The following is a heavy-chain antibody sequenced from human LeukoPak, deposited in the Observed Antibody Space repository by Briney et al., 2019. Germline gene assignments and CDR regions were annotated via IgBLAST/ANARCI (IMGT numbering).Heavy chain of an antibody. CDR3: ARDTPLRFLEWLSPYYYYYMDV. Sequence: GGSLKLSCAASGFTFSSYAMSWVRQAPGKGLEWVSAISGSGGSTYYADSVKGRFTISRDNSKNTLYLQMNSLRAEDTAVYYCARDTPLRFLEWLSPYYYYYMDVWGKGTTVTVSS. J-gene: IGHJ6*03. V-gene: IGHV3-23*01. D-gene: IGHD3-3*01. CDR2: ISGSGGST. CDR1: GFTFSSYA.